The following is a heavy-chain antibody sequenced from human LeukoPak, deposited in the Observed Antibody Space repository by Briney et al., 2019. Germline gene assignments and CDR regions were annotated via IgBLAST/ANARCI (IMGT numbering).Heavy chain of an antibody. CDR2: ISGSGGST. Sequence: GGSLRLSCTASGFTFSNSAMSWVRQAPGKGLEWVSAISGSGGSTYYADSVKGRFTISRDNSKNTLYLQMNSLRAEDTAVYYCAKGLRGSLDYWGQGTLVTVSS. J-gene: IGHJ4*02. CDR1: GFTFSNSA. V-gene: IGHV3-23*01. D-gene: IGHD1-26*01. CDR3: AKGLRGSLDY.